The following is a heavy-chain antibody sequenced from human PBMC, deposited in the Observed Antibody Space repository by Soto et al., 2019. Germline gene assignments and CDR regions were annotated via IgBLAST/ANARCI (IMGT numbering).Heavy chain of an antibody. J-gene: IGHJ6*04. CDR1: GFTFSSYA. CDR3: ARDSQGAMVKHGRDV. CDR2: ISYDGSNK. V-gene: IGHV3-30-3*01. Sequence: SLRLSCAASGFTFSSYAMHWVRQAPGKGLEWVAVISYDGSNKYYADSVKGRFTISRDNSKNTLYLQMNSLRAEDTAVYYCARDSQGAMVKHGRDVWGKGTRVTVSS. D-gene: IGHD5-18*01.